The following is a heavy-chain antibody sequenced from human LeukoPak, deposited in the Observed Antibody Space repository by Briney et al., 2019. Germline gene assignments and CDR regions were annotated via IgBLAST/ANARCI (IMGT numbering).Heavy chain of an antibody. J-gene: IGHJ4*02. CDR1: GFTVSRNY. Sequence: GSLRLSCAASGFTVSRNYMSWVRQAPGKGLEWIGSINRSGGTYYNPSLKSRVAISVDTSKNQFSLKLSSVTAADTAVYYCARGDFWSGYRIIDYWGQGTLVTVSS. CDR2: INRSGGT. D-gene: IGHD3-3*01. CDR3: ARGDFWSGYRIIDY. V-gene: IGHV4-38-2*01.